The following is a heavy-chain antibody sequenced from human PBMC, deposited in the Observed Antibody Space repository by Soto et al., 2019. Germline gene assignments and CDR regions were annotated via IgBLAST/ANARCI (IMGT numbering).Heavy chain of an antibody. D-gene: IGHD6-19*01. Sequence: GGSLRLSCAASGFTFSSYAMHWVRQAPGKGLEWVAVISYDGSNKYYADSVKGRFTISRDNSKNTLYLQMNSLRAEDTAVYYCARDKKQWLAYFDYWGQGTLVTVS. CDR2: ISYDGSNK. V-gene: IGHV3-30-3*01. J-gene: IGHJ4*02. CDR3: ARDKKQWLAYFDY. CDR1: GFTFSSYA.